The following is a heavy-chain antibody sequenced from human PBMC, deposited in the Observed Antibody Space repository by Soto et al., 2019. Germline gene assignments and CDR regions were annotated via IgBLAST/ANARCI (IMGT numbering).Heavy chain of an antibody. J-gene: IGHJ3*02. V-gene: IGHV1-2*02. CDR3: ARDRMKLIAAGDARDI. CDR2: INPNSGAI. Sequence: QVQLVQSGAEVKKPGTSVRVSCKASGYSFVAYYVHWVRQAPGQGLEWMGWINPNSGAIDSAQKFQGRVNMTNDRYTDIVYMELRGLKSDVTVVDYWARDRMKLIAAGDARDIRGQGTAVTVSS. CDR1: GYSFVAYY. D-gene: IGHD2-8*01.